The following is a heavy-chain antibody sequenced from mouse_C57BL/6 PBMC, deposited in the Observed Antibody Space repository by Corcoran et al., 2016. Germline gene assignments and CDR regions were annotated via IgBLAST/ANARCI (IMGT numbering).Heavy chain of an antibody. V-gene: IGHV1-19*01. D-gene: IGHD1-1*01. CDR1: GYTFTDYY. J-gene: IGHJ3*01. CDR2: INPYNGGT. CDR3: ARPLITTVVGRLAY. Sequence: EVELQQSGPVLVKPGPSVKLSCKASGYTFTDYYMNWVKQSHGKSLEWIGVINPYNGGTSYNQKFKGKATLTVDKSSSTAYMELNSLTSEDSAVYYCARPLITTVVGRLAYWGEGTLVTVSA.